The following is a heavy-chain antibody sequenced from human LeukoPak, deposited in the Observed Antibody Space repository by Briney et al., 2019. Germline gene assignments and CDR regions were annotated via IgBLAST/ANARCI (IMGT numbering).Heavy chain of an antibody. D-gene: IGHD3-22*01. V-gene: IGHV1-69*06. CDR3: ARRLGYYDSSGYAFDI. J-gene: IGHJ3*02. CDR1: GGTFSSYA. CDR2: IIPIFGTA. Sequence: SVKVSCKASGGTFSSYAISWVRQAPGQGLEWMGGIIPIFGTANYAQKSQGRGPITADKSTSTAYMELSSLRSEDTAVYYCARRLGYYDSSGYAFDIWGQGTMVTVSS.